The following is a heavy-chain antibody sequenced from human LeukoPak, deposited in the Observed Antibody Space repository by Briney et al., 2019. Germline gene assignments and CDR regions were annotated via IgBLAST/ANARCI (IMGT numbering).Heavy chain of an antibody. CDR1: GGTFSSYA. J-gene: IGHJ5*02. CDR3: ARTPYYYGSGSFDNWFDP. V-gene: IGHV1-69*13. CDR2: IIPIFGTA. D-gene: IGHD3-10*01. Sequence: SVKVSCKASGGTFSSYAISWVRQAPGQGLEWMGGIIPIFGTANYAQKFQGRVTITADESTSTAYTELSSLRSEDTAVYYCARTPYYYGSGSFDNWFDPWGQGTLVTVSS.